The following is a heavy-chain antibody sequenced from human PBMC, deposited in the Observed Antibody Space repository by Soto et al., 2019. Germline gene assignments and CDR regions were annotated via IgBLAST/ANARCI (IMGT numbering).Heavy chain of an antibody. Sequence: SGPTLVKPTQTLTLTCTFSGFSLSTSGVGVGWIRQPPGKALEWLALIYWNDDKRYSPSLKSRLTITTDTSQNQVVLTMTNMDPVDTATYYCAHSRPEYCGGDCYMPDWFDPWGQGTLVTVSS. CDR1: GFSLSTSGVG. D-gene: IGHD2-21*02. J-gene: IGHJ5*02. V-gene: IGHV2-5*01. CDR2: IYWNDDK. CDR3: AHSRPEYCGGDCYMPDWFDP.